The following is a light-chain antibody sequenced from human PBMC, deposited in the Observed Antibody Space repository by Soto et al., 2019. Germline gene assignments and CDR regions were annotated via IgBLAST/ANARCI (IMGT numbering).Light chain of an antibody. J-gene: IGLJ3*02. Sequence: QSALTQPPSASGTPGQRVTISCSGSNSNIGTNSMNWYQQLPGTAPKLLIHSNNQRPSGVPDRFSGSKSGTSASLAISGLQSEDEADYYCAAWDGSLNGWVFGGGTQLTVL. CDR3: AAWDGSLNGWV. V-gene: IGLV1-44*01. CDR2: SNN. CDR1: NSNIGTNS.